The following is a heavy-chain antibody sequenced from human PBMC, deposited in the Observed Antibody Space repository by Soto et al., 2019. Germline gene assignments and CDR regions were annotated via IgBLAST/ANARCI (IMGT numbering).Heavy chain of an antibody. CDR2: ISGGGTTM. D-gene: IGHD3-10*01. CDR3: ASDPYYYGSAF. Sequence: GGSLRLSCAASGFRFSDHYMTWIRQAPGKGLEWVSKISGGGTTMYYADSVKGRFTVSRDNAKNSLYLQMNSLRAEDTAVYYCASDPYYYGSAFWGQGALVTVSS. J-gene: IGHJ4*02. V-gene: IGHV3-11*01. CDR1: GFRFSDHY.